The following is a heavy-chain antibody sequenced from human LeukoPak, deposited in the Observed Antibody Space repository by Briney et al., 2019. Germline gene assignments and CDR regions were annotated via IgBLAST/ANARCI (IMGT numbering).Heavy chain of an antibody. V-gene: IGHV4-59*11. CDR3: ARGGWGDDSWSGPTINWVDP. J-gene: IGHJ5*02. D-gene: IGHD3-3*01. CDR1: GGSIITHY. Sequence: SETLSLTRTVSGGSIITHYWSWLRQPPGKGLEWIGYIYDGRNTNYNPSLRSRVTISADTSKNQFSLQLRSVTAADTAVYYCARGGWGDDSWSGPTINWVDPWGQGTLITVSS. CDR2: IYDGRNT.